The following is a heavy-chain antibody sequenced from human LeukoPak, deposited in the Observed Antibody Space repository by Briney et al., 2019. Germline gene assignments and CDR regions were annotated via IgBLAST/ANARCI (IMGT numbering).Heavy chain of an antibody. CDR3: ARWRYRYGRYFDY. Sequence: GGSLRLSCAASGFTFSSYEMNWVRQAPGKGLEWVSYISSSGSPIYYADSLKGRFTISRDNAKNSLYLQMNSLRAEDTAVYYCARWRYRYGRYFDYWGQGTLVTVSS. CDR1: GFTFSSYE. D-gene: IGHD5-18*01. V-gene: IGHV3-48*03. CDR2: ISSSGSPI. J-gene: IGHJ4*02.